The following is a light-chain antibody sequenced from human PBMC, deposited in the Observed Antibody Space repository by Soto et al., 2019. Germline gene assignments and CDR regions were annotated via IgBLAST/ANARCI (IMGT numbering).Light chain of an antibody. CDR2: DAS. CDR1: QSVGTY. Sequence: DIVLTQSPATLSLSPGERATLSCRASQSVGTYLAWYQHKPGQAPRLLIYDASNRATGIPARFSGSGSGTDFSLTISSLQPEDFAVYYCQQRINWPPGYTFGQGTKLEIK. CDR3: QQRINWPPGYT. J-gene: IGKJ2*01. V-gene: IGKV3-11*01.